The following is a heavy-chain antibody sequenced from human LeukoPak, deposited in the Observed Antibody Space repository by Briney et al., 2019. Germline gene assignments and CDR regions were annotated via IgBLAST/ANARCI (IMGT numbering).Heavy chain of an antibody. CDR3: ARSSSTSCYDY. CDR1: GFTFSSVW. V-gene: IGHV3-21*01. Sequence: GGSLRLSCAASGFTFSSVWMTWVRQAPGKGLEWVSSISSSSSYIYYADSVKGRFTISRDNAKNSLYLQMNSLRAEDTAVYYCARSSSTSCYDYWGQGTLVTVSS. CDR2: ISSSSSYI. J-gene: IGHJ4*02. D-gene: IGHD2-2*01.